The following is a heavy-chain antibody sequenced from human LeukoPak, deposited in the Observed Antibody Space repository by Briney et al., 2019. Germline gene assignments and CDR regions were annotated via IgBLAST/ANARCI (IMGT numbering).Heavy chain of an antibody. CDR3: ARTWRSGGYFDL. CDR2: IYYSGNT. Sequence: KPSETLSLTCAVYGGSFSSYYWSWIRQPPGKGLEWIGHIYYSGNTNYNASLKSRITIPLDTSRNQFSLKLSSVTAADTAVYYCARTWRSGGYFDLWGRGSLVTVSS. V-gene: IGHV4-59*08. J-gene: IGHJ2*01. D-gene: IGHD1-26*01. CDR1: GGSFSSYY.